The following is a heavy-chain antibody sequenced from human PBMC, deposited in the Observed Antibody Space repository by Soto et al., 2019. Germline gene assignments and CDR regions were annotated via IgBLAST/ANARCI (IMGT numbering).Heavy chain of an antibody. CDR3: ARRRFGDYIDS. CDR2: IYYSGNT. V-gene: IGHV4-59*12. Sequence: QVQLQESGPGLVKPSETLSLTCTVSGGSISSYYWCWIRQPPGKGLEWIGYIYYSGNTNYNPSLKSRVTISVDPSKNQFSLKLSSVTAADTAVYYCARRRFGDYIDSWGQGTLVTVSS. D-gene: IGHD3-10*01. CDR1: GGSISSYY. J-gene: IGHJ4*02.